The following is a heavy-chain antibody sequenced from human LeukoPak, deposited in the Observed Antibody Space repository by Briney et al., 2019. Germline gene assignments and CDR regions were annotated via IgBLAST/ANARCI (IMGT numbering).Heavy chain of an antibody. CDR2: INPNSGGT. J-gene: IGHJ4*02. Sequence: ASVKVSCKASGYTFTGYYMHWVRQAPGQGLEWMGRINPNSGGTNYAQKFQGRVTMTRDTSISTAYMELSRLRSDDTAVYYCARELAAMVNNFDYWGQGALVTVSS. CDR1: GYTFTGYY. D-gene: IGHD5-18*01. V-gene: IGHV1-2*06. CDR3: ARELAAMVNNFDY.